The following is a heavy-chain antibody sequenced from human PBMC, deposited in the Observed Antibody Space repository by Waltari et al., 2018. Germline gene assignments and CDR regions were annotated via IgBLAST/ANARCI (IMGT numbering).Heavy chain of an antibody. D-gene: IGHD3-10*01. CDR1: GYSFTAYA. V-gene: IGHV1-3*01. Sequence: QVQLVQSGAEVKEPGASVKVSCKTSGYSFTAYAVHWVRQAPGQRLEWMGWINAANGNNKYSQSFQGRVTIIRDTSATTAYMELTSLRSEDATIYYCARGRSGSFLDAFDIWGQGTVVTVSS. J-gene: IGHJ3*02. CDR2: INAANGNN. CDR3: ARGRSGSFLDAFDI.